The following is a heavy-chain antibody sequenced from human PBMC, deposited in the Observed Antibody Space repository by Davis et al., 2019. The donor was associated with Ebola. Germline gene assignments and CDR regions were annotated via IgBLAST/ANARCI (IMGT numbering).Heavy chain of an antibody. CDR3: ARGLGSYYYGSGRWIYGMDV. Sequence: SVKVSCKASGGTFSSYAISWVRQAPGQGLEWMGGIIPIFGTANYAQKFQGRVTITADESTSTAYMELSSLRSEDTAVYYCARGLGSYYYGSGRWIYGMDVWGQGTTVTVSS. D-gene: IGHD3-10*01. V-gene: IGHV1-69*13. J-gene: IGHJ6*02. CDR2: IIPIFGTA. CDR1: GGTFSSYA.